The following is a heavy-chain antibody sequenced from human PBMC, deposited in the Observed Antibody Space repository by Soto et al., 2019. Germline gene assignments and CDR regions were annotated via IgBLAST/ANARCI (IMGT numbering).Heavy chain of an antibody. CDR2: IIPIFGTA. CDR3: ARAGAYYYDSSGYYPPFNY. J-gene: IGHJ4*02. V-gene: IGHV1-69*13. D-gene: IGHD3-22*01. Sequence: SVKVSCKASGGTFSSYAISWVRQAPGQGLEWMGGIIPIFGTANYAQKFQGRVTITADESTSTAYMELSSLRSEDTAVYYCARAGAYYYDSSGYYPPFNYWGQGTMVTVYS. CDR1: GGTFSSYA.